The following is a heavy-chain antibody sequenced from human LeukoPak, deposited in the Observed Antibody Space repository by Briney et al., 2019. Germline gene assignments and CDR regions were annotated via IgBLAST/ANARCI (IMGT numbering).Heavy chain of an antibody. CDR1: GFTFSSDT. CDR2: INSDGSST. V-gene: IGHV3-74*01. Sequence: GGSLRLSCAASGFTFSSDTMSWVRQAPGKGLVWVSRINSDGSSTSHADSVKGRFTISRDNAKNTLYLQMNSLRAEDTAVYYCAREGGYSHAFDYWGQGTLDTVSS. CDR3: AREGGYSHAFDY. J-gene: IGHJ4*02. D-gene: IGHD3-22*01.